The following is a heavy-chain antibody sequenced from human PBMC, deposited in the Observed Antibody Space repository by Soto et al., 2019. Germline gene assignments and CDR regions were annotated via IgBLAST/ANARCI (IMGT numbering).Heavy chain of an antibody. CDR2: IYHSGST. Sequence: PSETLSLTCAVSGGSISSGGYSWSWIRQPPGKGLEWIGYIYHSGSTYYNPSLKSRVTISVDRSKNQFSLKLSSVTAADTAVYYCARERRAAYCAGDCYSSNWFDPWGQGTLVTVSS. J-gene: IGHJ5*02. V-gene: IGHV4-30-2*01. D-gene: IGHD2-21*02. CDR1: GGSISSGGYS. CDR3: ARERRAAYCAGDCYSSNWFDP.